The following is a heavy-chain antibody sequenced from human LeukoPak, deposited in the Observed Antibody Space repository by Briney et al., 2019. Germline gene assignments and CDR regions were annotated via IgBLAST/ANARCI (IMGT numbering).Heavy chain of an antibody. CDR1: GDSINSYS. CDR2: IHDRGFT. CDR3: ARLFFDYSDGGVSYGGPHLPD. J-gene: IGHJ4*02. V-gene: IGHV4-59*01. Sequence: SETLSLTCTVSGDSINSYSWTWIRQPPGKGLEWIAYIHDRGFTKYSPSLKSRLTISRDTSKNQVFLSLTSVTAADTAVYFCARLFFDYSDGGVSYGGPHLPDWGQGTLVSVSS. D-gene: IGHD3-22*01.